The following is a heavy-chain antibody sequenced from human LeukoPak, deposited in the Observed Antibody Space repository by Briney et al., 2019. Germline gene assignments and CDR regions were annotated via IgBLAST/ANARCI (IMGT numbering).Heavy chain of an antibody. CDR1: GFTFRSYA. CDR2: ISGSGGST. Sequence: PGGSLRLSCAASGFTFRSYAMGWVRQALGKGLEWVSAISGSGGSTYYADSVKGRFTISRDNSKNTLYLQMNSLRAEDTAVYYCANLGGWLSFDYWGQGTLVTVSS. V-gene: IGHV3-23*01. J-gene: IGHJ4*02. CDR3: ANLGGWLSFDY. D-gene: IGHD6-19*01.